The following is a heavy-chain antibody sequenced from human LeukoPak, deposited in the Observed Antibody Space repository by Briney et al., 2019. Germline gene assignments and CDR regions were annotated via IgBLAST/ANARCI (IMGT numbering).Heavy chain of an antibody. Sequence: VSVKVSCKASGYTFTSYGISWVRQAPGQGLEWMGWISAYNGNTNYAQKLQGRVTMTTDTSTSTAYMELRSLRSDDTAVYYCARAQWLRGPPDYWGQGTLVTVSS. V-gene: IGHV1-18*01. CDR1: GYTFTSYG. D-gene: IGHD5-12*01. J-gene: IGHJ4*02. CDR2: ISAYNGNT. CDR3: ARAQWLRGPPDY.